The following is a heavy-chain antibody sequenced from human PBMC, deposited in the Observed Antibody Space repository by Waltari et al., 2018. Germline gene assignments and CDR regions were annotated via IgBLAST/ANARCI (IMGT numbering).Heavy chain of an antibody. CDR3: VREGTFCTGGGCGPLDF. J-gene: IGHJ4*02. D-gene: IGHD2-8*02. CDR1: GFTFSSYW. V-gene: IGHV3-7*01. CDR2: INEDGNKE. Sequence: VQLVESGGGWVQPGGSLRLSCAASGFTFSSYWMSWVRQAPGKGVGVVANINEDGNKEYYGDSVKGRITISRDNAKNSLHLQMSSLRPEDTAVYYCVREGTFCTGGGCGPLDFWGQGTLVTVSS.